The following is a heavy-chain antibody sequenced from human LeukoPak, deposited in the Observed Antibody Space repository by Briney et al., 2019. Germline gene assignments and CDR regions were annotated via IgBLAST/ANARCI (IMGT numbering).Heavy chain of an antibody. D-gene: IGHD2-8*01. J-gene: IGHJ5*02. V-gene: IGHV4-31*03. CDR3: ARAPDCTNGVCYTFWFDP. CDR1: GGSISSGGYY. CDR2: IYYSGST. Sequence: PSQTLSLTCTVSGGSISSGGYYWSWIRQHPGKGLEWIGYIYYSGSTYYNPSLKSRVTISVDTSKNQFSLKLSSVTAADTAVYYCARAPDCTNGVCYTFWFDPWGQGTLVTVSS.